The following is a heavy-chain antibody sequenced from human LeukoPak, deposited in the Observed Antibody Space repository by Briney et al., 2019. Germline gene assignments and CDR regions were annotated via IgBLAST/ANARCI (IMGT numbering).Heavy chain of an antibody. Sequence: ASVKVSCKASGYTSTSYYIHWVRQAPGQGPEWMGWINPNRAVTNYAQKFQGRVTMTSDTSITTAYMELGSLRSDDTAVYYCAREPAMVRGDRYFDYWGQGTLVTVSS. CDR1: GYTSTSYY. CDR3: AREPAMVRGDRYFDY. V-gene: IGHV1-2*02. CDR2: INPNRAVT. J-gene: IGHJ4*02. D-gene: IGHD3-10*01.